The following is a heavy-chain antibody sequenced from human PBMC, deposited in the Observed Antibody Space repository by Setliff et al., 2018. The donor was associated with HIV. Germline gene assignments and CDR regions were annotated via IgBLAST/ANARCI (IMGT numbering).Heavy chain of an antibody. CDR1: GGSFSGYY. CDR3: ARHSGRLLDRYAFDI. Sequence: SETLSLTCAVYGGSFSGYYWSWIRQPPGKGLEWIGEINHSGSTYYNSSLKSRVTMSVDTSKNLFSLRLSSVTAADTAVYYCARHSGRLLDRYAFDIWGQGTMVTVSS. CDR2: INHSGST. V-gene: IGHV4-34*01. D-gene: IGHD1-26*01. J-gene: IGHJ3*02.